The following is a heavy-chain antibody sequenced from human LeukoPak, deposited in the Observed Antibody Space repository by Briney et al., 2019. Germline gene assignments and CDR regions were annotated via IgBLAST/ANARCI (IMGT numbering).Heavy chain of an antibody. D-gene: IGHD2/OR15-2a*01. CDR1: GYSISSGCY. CDR2: IYHSGST. CDR3: ARLSGMRYFDY. J-gene: IGHJ4*02. V-gene: IGHV4-38-2*01. Sequence: SETLSLTCAVSGYSISSGCYWGWIRQPPGKGLEWIGSIYHSGSTYYNPSLKSRVTVSVDTSKNQFSLKLSSVTAADTAAYYCARLSGMRYFDYWGQGTLVTVSS.